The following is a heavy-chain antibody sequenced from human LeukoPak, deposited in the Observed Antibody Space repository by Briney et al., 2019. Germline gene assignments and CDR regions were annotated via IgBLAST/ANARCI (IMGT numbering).Heavy chain of an antibody. Sequence: GGSLRLSCAASGFAFSGFGMHWVRQAPGEGLVWVSRINRDGSHTTYADSVKGRFSISRDNAKNTLYLQMNSLRAEDTAMYYCARDYFNSGDYWGQGTLVTVSS. CDR3: ARDYFNSGDY. J-gene: IGHJ4*02. CDR2: INRDGSHT. CDR1: GFAFSGFG. D-gene: IGHD3-10*01. V-gene: IGHV3-74*01.